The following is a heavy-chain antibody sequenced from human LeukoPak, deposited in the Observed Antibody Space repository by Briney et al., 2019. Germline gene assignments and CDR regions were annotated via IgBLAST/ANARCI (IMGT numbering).Heavy chain of an antibody. V-gene: IGHV3-23*01. CDR3: AKRVSGTTFY. J-gene: IGHJ4*02. CDR2: ISGSGATT. Sequence: GGSLRLSCAASGFTFSSYVMSWVRQAPGKGLEGVSAISGSGATTYYADSVKGRFTISRDNSKNTLYLHMNSLRAEDTAVYYCAKRVSGTTFYWGQGTLVTVSS. D-gene: IGHD1-1*01. CDR1: GFTFSSYV.